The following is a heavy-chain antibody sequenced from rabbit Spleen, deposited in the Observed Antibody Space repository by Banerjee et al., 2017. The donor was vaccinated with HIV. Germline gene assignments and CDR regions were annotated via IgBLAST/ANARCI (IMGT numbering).Heavy chain of an antibody. CDR2: IYTGNGKT. V-gene: IGHV1S45*01. CDR3: ARDAGSYDYIDVYFNL. D-gene: IGHD8-1*01. J-gene: IGHJ4*01. Sequence: EQLEESGGGLVKPEGSLTLTCKASGVSFSSSYDMCWVRQAPGKGLEWIGCIYTGNGKTYYASWAKGRFTISKTSSTTVTLQMTSLTAADTATYFCARDAGSYDYIDVYFNLWGPGTLVTVS. CDR1: GVSFSSSYD.